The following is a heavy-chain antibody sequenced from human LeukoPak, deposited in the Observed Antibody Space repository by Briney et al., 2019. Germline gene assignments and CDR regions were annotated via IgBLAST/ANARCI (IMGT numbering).Heavy chain of an antibody. Sequence: PGGSLRLSCAASGFTFSSYAMHWVRQAPGKGLEWVAVIPYDGSNKYYADSVKGRFTISRDNSKNTLYLQMNSLRAEDMALYYCAKGGSSRAVAGTGSDAFDIWGQGTMVTVSS. CDR2: IPYDGSNK. D-gene: IGHD6-19*01. CDR1: GFTFSSYA. J-gene: IGHJ3*02. CDR3: AKGGSSRAVAGTGSDAFDI. V-gene: IGHV3-30*04.